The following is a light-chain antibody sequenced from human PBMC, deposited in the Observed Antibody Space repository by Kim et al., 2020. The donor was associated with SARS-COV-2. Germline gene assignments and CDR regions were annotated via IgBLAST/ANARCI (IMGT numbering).Light chain of an antibody. CDR2: AAS. V-gene: IGKV1-39*01. CDR1: QSISSY. CDR3: QQSYSTPFT. J-gene: IGKJ3*01. Sequence: DIQMTQSPSSLSASVGDRVTITCRASQSISSYLNWYQQKPGKVPKLLIYAASSLQSGVPSRFSGSGSGTDFTLTISSLQPEDVATYYCQQSYSTPFTFGPGTKVDIK.